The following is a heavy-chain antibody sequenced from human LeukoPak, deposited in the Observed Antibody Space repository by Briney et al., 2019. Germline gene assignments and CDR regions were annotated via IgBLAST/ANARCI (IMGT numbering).Heavy chain of an antibody. CDR3: ARCSYDILTGYFYYYYYMDV. Sequence: ASVKVSCKASGGTFSSYAISWVRQAPGQGLEWMGGIIPIFGTANYAQKFQGRVTITADKYTSTAYMELSSLRSEDTAVYYCARCSYDILTGYFYYYYYMDVWGKGTTVTVSS. CDR1: GGTFSSYA. D-gene: IGHD3-9*01. V-gene: IGHV1-69*06. J-gene: IGHJ6*03. CDR2: IIPIFGTA.